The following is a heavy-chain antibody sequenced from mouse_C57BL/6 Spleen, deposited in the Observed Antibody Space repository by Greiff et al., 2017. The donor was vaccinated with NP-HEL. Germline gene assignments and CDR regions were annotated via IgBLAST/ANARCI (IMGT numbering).Heavy chain of an antibody. CDR1: GYTFTSYG. CDR2: IYIGNGYT. J-gene: IGHJ1*03. V-gene: IGHV1-58*01. Sequence: VQLQQSGAELVRPGSSVKMSCKTSGYTFTSYGINWVKQRPGQGLEWIGYIYIGNGYTEYNEKFKGKATLTSDTSSSTAYMHLSSLTSEDSAIYFCARSLITTVVGNWYFDVWGTGTTVTVSS. CDR3: ARSLITTVVGNWYFDV. D-gene: IGHD1-1*01.